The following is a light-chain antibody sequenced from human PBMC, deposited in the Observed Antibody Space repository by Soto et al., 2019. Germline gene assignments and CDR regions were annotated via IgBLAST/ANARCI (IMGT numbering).Light chain of an antibody. CDR3: LQHNSYPRVT. CDR1: QDIRID. J-gene: IGKJ4*01. V-gene: IGKV1-17*01. CDR2: ASS. Sequence: IQMTQSPSSLSASVGDRVTITCRASQDIRIDLGWYQQKPGKAPKLLIYASSNLQSGVPSRFSGSGSGTDFTLTISSLQPEDFATYYCLQHNSYPRVTFGGGTKVDIK.